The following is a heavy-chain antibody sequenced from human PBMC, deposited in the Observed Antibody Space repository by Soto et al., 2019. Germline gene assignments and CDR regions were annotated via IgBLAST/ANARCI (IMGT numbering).Heavy chain of an antibody. CDR3: ARGGSSGWYRGGFDY. Sequence: EVQLVESGGGLVQPGGSLRLSCAASGFTFSSYWMHWVRQAPGKGLVWVSRINSDGSSTSYADSVKGRFTISRDNAKKSQYMQSNSLRAGHTAVYYCARGGSSGWYRGGFDYWGQGTLVTVSS. D-gene: IGHD6-19*01. CDR1: GFTFSSYW. V-gene: IGHV3-74*01. J-gene: IGHJ4*02. CDR2: INSDGSST.